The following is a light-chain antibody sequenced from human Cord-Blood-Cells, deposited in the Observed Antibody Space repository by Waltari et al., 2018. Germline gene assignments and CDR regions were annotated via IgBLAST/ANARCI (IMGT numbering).Light chain of an antibody. Sequence: VMTQSPDSLAVSLGERATINCKSSQSVLYSSNNKNYLAWYQQKPGQPPKLLIYWASTRESGVPDRFSGSGSGTDFTLTISSLQAEDVAVYYCQQYYSTPPTFGQGTKLEIK. V-gene: IGKV4-1*01. CDR2: WAS. CDR1: QSVLYSSNNKNY. J-gene: IGKJ2*01. CDR3: QQYYSTPPT.